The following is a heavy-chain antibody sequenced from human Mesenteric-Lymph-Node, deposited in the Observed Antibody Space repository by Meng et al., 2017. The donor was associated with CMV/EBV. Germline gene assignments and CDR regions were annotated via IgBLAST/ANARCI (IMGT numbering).Heavy chain of an antibody. CDR3: AKSRSSTPGIVDD. Sequence: VQLQESGQGLVKPSETLSLTCMVSGVSVTSGAYHWSWIRQSPGKGLEWIGYIYGTGITIYNPSLKSRVTILLETSKNQFSLKLNSVTTADTAVYYCAKSRSSTPGIVDDWGQGTLVTVSS. D-gene: IGHD2/OR15-2a*01. V-gene: IGHV4-61*08. CDR2: IYGTGIT. CDR1: GVSVTSGAYH. J-gene: IGHJ4*02.